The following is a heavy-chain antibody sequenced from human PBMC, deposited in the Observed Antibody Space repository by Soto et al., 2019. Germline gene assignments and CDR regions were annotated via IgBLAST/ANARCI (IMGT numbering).Heavy chain of an antibody. CDR1: GDSIDKTNW. CDR3: ARETGARIDY. V-gene: IGHV4-4*02. CDR2: IFHSGTT. D-gene: IGHD3-10*01. Sequence: PSETLSLTCAASGDSIDKTNWWGWVRQPPVKGLEWIGDIFHSGTTNYNPSLKSRVTISVDKSTNQFSLKLNSVTAADTAVYYCARETGARIDYWGQGALVTVSS. J-gene: IGHJ4*02.